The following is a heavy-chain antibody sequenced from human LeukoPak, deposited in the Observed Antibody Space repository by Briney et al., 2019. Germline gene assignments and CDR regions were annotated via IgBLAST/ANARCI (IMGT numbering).Heavy chain of an antibody. CDR3: ARLNRSQYCSSTSCYKYAFDI. CDR2: IYHSGST. D-gene: IGHD2-2*02. CDR1: GGSISSSNW. Sequence: SGTLSLTCAVSGGSISSSNWWSWVRQPPGKGLEWIGEIYHSGSTNYNPSLKSRVTISVDKSKNQFSLKLSSVTAADTAVYYCARLNRSQYCSSTSCYKYAFDIWGQGTMVTVSS. J-gene: IGHJ3*02. V-gene: IGHV4-4*02.